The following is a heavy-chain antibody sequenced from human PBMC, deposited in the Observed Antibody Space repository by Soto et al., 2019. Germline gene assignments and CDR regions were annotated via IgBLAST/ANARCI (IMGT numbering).Heavy chain of an antibody. J-gene: IGHJ2*01. Sequence: NPSETLSLTCTVSGGSISSYYWSWIRQPPGKGLERIGYIYYSGSTNYNPSLKSRVTISVDTSKNQYSLKLSSVTAADTAVYYCARRTELRDSSGWYLKTGAAVWYFDLWGRGTLVTVSS. CDR3: ARRTELRDSSGWYLKTGAAVWYFDL. CDR1: GGSISSYY. D-gene: IGHD6-19*01. V-gene: IGHV4-59*08. CDR2: IYYSGST.